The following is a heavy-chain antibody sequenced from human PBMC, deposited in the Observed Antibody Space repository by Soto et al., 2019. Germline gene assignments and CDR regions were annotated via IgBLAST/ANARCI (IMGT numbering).Heavy chain of an antibody. Sequence: ASVKVSCKASGYTFTSYGISWVRQAPGQGLEWMGWISAYNGNTNYAQKLQGRVTMTTDTSTSTAYMELSSLRSDDTAVYYCAKGVAVATVLHFFYCGMDVWGKGTTVTVSS. V-gene: IGHV1-18*01. D-gene: IGHD5-12*01. CDR3: AKGVAVATVLHFFYCGMDV. CDR1: GYTFTSYG. J-gene: IGHJ6*04. CDR2: ISAYNGNT.